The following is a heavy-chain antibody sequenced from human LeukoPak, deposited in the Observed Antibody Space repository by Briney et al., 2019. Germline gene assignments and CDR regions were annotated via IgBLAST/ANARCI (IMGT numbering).Heavy chain of an antibody. CDR1: GGSISSYY. V-gene: IGHV4-59*01. CDR3: ARCYCSGGSCTSPGDYYYMDV. CDR2: IYYSGST. D-gene: IGHD2-15*01. Sequence: PSETLSLTCTVSGGSISSYYWSWIRQPPGKGLEWIGYIYYSGSTNYNPSPKSRVTISVDTSKNQFSLKLSSVTAADTAVYYCARCYCSGGSCTSPGDYYYMDVWGKGTTVTVSS. J-gene: IGHJ6*03.